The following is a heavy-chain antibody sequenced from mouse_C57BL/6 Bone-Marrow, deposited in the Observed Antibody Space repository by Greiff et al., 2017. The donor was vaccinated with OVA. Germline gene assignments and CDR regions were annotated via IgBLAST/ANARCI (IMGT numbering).Heavy chain of an antibody. CDR1: GFTFKDYY. CDR2: IDPEDGDT. J-gene: IGHJ1*03. D-gene: IGHD1-1*01. CDR3: ARTAVGARYFDV. Sequence: VQLQQSGAELVKPGASVKLSCKASGFTFKDYYMHWVKQRPEQGLEWIGRIDPEDGDTKYAPKFQGKATITADTSSNTAYLQLSSLTSADTAVDYGARTAVGARYFDVWGTGTTVTVSS. V-gene: IGHV14-2*01.